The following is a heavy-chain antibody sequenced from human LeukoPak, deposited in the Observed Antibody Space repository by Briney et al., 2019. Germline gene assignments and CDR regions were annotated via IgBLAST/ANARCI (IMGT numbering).Heavy chain of an antibody. CDR3: AKDAVAPGSGGDYFDY. CDR2: ITGDTGST. CDR1: GFTFSSNA. J-gene: IGHJ4*02. V-gene: IGHV3-23*01. D-gene: IGHD3-10*01. Sequence: PGGSLRLSCAASGFTFSSNALSWVRQAPGKGLEWVSVITGDTGSTHYAGSVKGRFTISRDNSKNSLSLQMNSLRAEDTAVYYCAKDAVAPGSGGDYFDYWGQGTLVTVSS.